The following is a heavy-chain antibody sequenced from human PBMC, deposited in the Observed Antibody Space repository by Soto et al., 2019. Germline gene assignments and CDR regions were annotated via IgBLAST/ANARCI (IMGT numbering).Heavy chain of an antibody. CDR2: ISSSSSYI. CDR1: GFTFSSYS. Sequence: EVQLVESGGGLVKPGGSLRLSCAASGFTFSSYSMNWVRQAPGKGLEWVSSISSSSSYIYYADSVKGRFTISRDNAKNSLSLQMNSLRAEDTAGYYCARDVYSSSRYFDYWGQGTLVTVSS. V-gene: IGHV3-21*01. CDR3: ARDVYSSSRYFDY. J-gene: IGHJ4*02. D-gene: IGHD6-6*01.